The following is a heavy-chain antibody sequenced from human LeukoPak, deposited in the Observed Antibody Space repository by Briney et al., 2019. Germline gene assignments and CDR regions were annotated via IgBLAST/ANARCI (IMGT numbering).Heavy chain of an antibody. CDR2: ISGTGSST. V-gene: IGHV3-23*01. CDR1: GFTFNNFA. Sequence: GGFLRLSCVASGFTFNNFAMNWVRQGPGEGLEWVSAISGTGSSTYYADSVKGRFTISRDNSNNTLYLQMNSLRVEDTAVYYCAKSRVAVAAPRNWFDPWGQGTLVTVSS. CDR3: AKSRVAVAAPRNWFDP. D-gene: IGHD6-19*01. J-gene: IGHJ5*02.